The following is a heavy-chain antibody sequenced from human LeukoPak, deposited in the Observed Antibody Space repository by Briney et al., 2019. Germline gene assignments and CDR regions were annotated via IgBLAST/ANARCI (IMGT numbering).Heavy chain of an antibody. CDR3: ARGGPDVLLWFGESQGDY. Sequence: GGSLRLSCAASGFTFSSYWMSWVRQAPGKGLEWVANIKQDGSEKYYVDSVKGRFTISRDNAKNSLYLQMNSLRAEDTAVYYCARGGPDVLLWFGESQGDYWGQGTLVTVSS. CDR1: GFTFSSYW. D-gene: IGHD3-10*01. CDR2: IKQDGSEK. J-gene: IGHJ4*02. V-gene: IGHV3-7*01.